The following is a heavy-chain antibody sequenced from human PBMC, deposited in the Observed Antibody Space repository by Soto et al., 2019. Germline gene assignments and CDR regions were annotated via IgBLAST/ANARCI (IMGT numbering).Heavy chain of an antibody. Sequence: WTWIRQPPGKGLEWIGYVYNSGSTNYNPSLKGRVTISEDTSKSQFSLKVNSMTAADTAVYYCARYRREAVAGYTLDNWGQGILVTVSS. CDR2: VYNSGST. CDR3: ARYRREAVAGYTLDN. J-gene: IGHJ4*02. D-gene: IGHD6-13*01. V-gene: IGHV4-59*01.